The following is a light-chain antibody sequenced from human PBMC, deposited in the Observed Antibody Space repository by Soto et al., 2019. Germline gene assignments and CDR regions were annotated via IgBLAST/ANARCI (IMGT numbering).Light chain of an antibody. V-gene: IGKV1-5*03. CDR1: ETINSW. Sequence: DIQMTQSPSTLSASVGDRVTITCRASETINSWLAWFQQKPGTAPKLLIYKASSLESGVPSRFSGSGSGKEFTLTISSLQPDDFATYYCQQYNSYPYTFGQGIKMEIK. J-gene: IGKJ2*01. CDR3: QQYNSYPYT. CDR2: KAS.